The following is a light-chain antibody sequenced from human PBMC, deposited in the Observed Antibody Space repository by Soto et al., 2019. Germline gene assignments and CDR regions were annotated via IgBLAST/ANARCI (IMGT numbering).Light chain of an antibody. CDR3: QQYENSPLT. CDR2: RTS. CDR1: QSVGSSF. J-gene: IGKJ4*01. Sequence: EIVLTQSPDTLSLSPGERATLSCRASQSVGSSFLAWYQQKPGQAPRLLIYRTSTRATGIPDRFTGSGSATDFTLTISRLEPEDFVVYYCQQYENSPLTFGGGTKVEIK. V-gene: IGKV3-20*01.